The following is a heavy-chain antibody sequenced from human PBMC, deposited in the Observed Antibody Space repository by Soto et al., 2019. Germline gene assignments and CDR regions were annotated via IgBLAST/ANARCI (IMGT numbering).Heavy chain of an antibody. CDR3: ISRTVTTFNAFDI. V-gene: IGHV4-39*01. Sequence: QVQLQESGPGLVKPSETLSLTCTVSGGSISRSNYYWGWVRQPPGKGLEWIGSIYYSETTYYNPSLKSRVTISLHTSKHQFSLKLTSVTAADTAVYYCISRTVTTFNAFDIWGQGTMVTVSS. CDR2: IYYSETT. J-gene: IGHJ3*02. D-gene: IGHD4-17*01. CDR1: GGSISRSNYY.